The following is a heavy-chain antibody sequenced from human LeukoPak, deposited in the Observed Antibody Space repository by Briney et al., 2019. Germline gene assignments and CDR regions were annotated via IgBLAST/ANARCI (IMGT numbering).Heavy chain of an antibody. CDR3: ARDYYGSHSSPHYYYMDV. CDR2: IIPIFGTA. J-gene: IGHJ6*03. D-gene: IGHD3-16*01. Sequence: ASVKVSCKASGGTFSSYAISWVRQAPGQGLEWMGGIIPIFGTANYAQKFQGRVTITADESTSTAYMELSSLRSEDTAVYYCARDYYGSHSSPHYYYMDVWGKGTTVTVSS. V-gene: IGHV1-69*13. CDR1: GGTFSSYA.